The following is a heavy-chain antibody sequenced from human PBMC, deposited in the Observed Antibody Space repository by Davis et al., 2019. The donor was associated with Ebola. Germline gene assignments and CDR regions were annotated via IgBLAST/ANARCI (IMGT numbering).Heavy chain of an antibody. CDR2: IIPIFGTA. Sequence: SVKVSCKASGGTFSSYAISWVRQAPGQGLEWMGGIIPIFGTANYAQKFQGRVTITADKSTSTAYMELSSLRSEDTAVYYCARGEPAYCSSTSCPRFTDYYYGMDVWGQGTTVTVSS. J-gene: IGHJ6*02. D-gene: IGHD2-2*01. CDR3: ARGEPAYCSSTSCPRFTDYYYGMDV. V-gene: IGHV1-69*06. CDR1: GGTFSSYA.